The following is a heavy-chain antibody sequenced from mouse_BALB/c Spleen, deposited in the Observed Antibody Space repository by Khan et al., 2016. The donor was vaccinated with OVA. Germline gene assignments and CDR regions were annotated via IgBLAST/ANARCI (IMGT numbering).Heavy chain of an antibody. Sequence: QVQLKQSGAELVMPGASVKMSCKASGYTFTDYWMHWVKQRPGQGLEWIGAIDTSDSYTSYNQKFKGKATLTVDESSSTAYMQLSSLTSEDSAVYYCARYSQLGRRGAMDYWGQGTSVTVSS. D-gene: IGHD4-1*02. CDR3: ARYSQLGRRGAMDY. CDR1: GYTFTDYW. V-gene: IGHV1-69*01. J-gene: IGHJ4*01. CDR2: IDTSDSYT.